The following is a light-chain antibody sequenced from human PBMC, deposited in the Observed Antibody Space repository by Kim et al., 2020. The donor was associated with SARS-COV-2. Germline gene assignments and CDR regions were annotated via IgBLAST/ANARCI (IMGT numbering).Light chain of an antibody. CDR1: QGISSA. CDR3: QHFNTYPYS. CDR2: DAS. Sequence: ATQLTQSPSSLSASVGDRVTITCRASQGISSALAWYQQKAGKVPKLLIYDASNLDSGVPSRFSGSGSGTDFTLTISSLQPEDFATYYCQHFNTYPYSFGQGTKLEI. V-gene: IGKV1-13*02. J-gene: IGKJ2*01.